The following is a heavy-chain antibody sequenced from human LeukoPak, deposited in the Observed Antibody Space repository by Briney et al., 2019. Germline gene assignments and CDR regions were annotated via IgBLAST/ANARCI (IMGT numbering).Heavy chain of an antibody. V-gene: IGHV1-69*04. CDR2: IIPILGIA. CDR3: ASIYSYGSKGFPN. D-gene: IGHD5-18*01. CDR1: GGTFSSYA. Sequence: ASVKVSCKASGGTFSSYAISWVRQAPGQGLEWMGRIIPILGIANYAQKFQGRVTITADKSTSTAYMELSSLRSEDTAVYYCASIYSYGSKGFPNWGQGTLVTVSS. J-gene: IGHJ4*02.